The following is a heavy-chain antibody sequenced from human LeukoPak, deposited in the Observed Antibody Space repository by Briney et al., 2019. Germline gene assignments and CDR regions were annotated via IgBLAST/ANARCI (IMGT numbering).Heavy chain of an antibody. CDR2: ISSSSSDM. CDR3: VRDSGSSYGYYFLH. Sequence: GGSLRLSCAASGFTFNSYSVYWVRQAPGKGLEWVSSISSSSSDMFYADSVKGRFSISRDNAKNSLYLQMNSVRAEDTAVYYCVRDSGSSYGYYFLHWGQGTLVTVSS. V-gene: IGHV3-21*01. D-gene: IGHD1-26*01. CDR1: GFTFNSYS. J-gene: IGHJ1*01.